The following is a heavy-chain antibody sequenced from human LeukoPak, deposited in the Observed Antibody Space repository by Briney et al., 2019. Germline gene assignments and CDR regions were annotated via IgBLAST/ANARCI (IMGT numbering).Heavy chain of an antibody. V-gene: IGHV3-23*01. D-gene: IGHD1-7*01. CDR2: ISGSGGST. CDR3: QASRSITGTTDFDY. J-gene: IGHJ4*02. Sequence: GGSLRLSCAASGFTFSSYAMSWVRQAPGKGLEWVSAISGSGGSTYYADSVKGRFTISRDNSKNTLYLQMNSLRAEDTAVYYCQASRSITGTTDFDYWGQRTLVTVSS. CDR1: GFTFSSYA.